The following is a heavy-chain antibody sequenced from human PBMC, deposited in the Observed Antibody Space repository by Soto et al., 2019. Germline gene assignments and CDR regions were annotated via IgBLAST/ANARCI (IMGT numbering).Heavy chain of an antibody. D-gene: IGHD1-20*01. Sequence: VESLKISCKGSGYNFATYWIGCLRQMPGKGLEWMGIIYPHDSDTRYSPSFQGQVTISADKSISTAYLQWSSLKASDTAIYYCARRLDNTLDFWGQGTLVTVSS. V-gene: IGHV5-51*01. J-gene: IGHJ4*02. CDR2: IYPHDSDT. CDR1: GYNFATYW. CDR3: ARRLDNTLDF.